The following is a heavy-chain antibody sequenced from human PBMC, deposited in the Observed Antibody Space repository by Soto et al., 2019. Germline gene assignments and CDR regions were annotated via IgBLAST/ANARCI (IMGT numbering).Heavy chain of an antibody. Sequence: QVQLVQSGAEVKKPGSSVKVSCKASGGTFSSYAISWVRQAPGQGLEWMGGIIPIFGTANYAQKFQGRVTTTADKSTSTAYMELSSLRSEDTAVYYCAREHCSGGSCYPGGYYYYGMDVWGQGTTVTVSS. CDR3: AREHCSGGSCYPGGYYYYGMDV. CDR1: GGTFSSYA. J-gene: IGHJ6*02. V-gene: IGHV1-69*06. D-gene: IGHD2-15*01. CDR2: IIPIFGTA.